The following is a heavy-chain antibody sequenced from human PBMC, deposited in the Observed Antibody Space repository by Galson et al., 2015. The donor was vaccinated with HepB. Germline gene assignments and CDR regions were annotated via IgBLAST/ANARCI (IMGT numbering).Heavy chain of an antibody. CDR3: ARGVAPIEVPGAVNDGMDV. CDR2: ISSSTTYT. CDR1: GFTFRRYS. Sequence: SLRLSCAASGFTFRRYSMFWVRQAPGKGLEYVSSISSSTTYTYYADSVRGRFTISRDNANNSLYLKMNSLRAEDTAIYYCARGVAPIEVPGAVNDGMDVWGQGTTVAVSS. V-gene: IGHV3-21*06. J-gene: IGHJ6*02. D-gene: IGHD4/OR15-4a*01.